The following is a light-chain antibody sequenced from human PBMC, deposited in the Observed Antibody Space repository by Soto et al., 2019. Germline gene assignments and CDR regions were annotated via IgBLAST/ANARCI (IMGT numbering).Light chain of an antibody. Sequence: EIVMTQSPATLSVSPGERATLSCRASRNINRKLDWYQQKPGQTSRLLISGASTRATGIPARFSGSGSGTEFTITISSLQSEDFAVYYCQQYYDYPPLIFGGGTKVEIK. V-gene: IGKV3-15*01. J-gene: IGKJ4*01. CDR2: GAS. CDR1: RNINRK. CDR3: QQYYDYPPLI.